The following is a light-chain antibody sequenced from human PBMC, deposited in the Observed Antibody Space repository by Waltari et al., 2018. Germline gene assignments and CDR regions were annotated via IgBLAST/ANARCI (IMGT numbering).Light chain of an antibody. CDR1: NSDVGNYNL. CDR3: CSYAGSGTYV. Sequence: QSALTQPASVSGTPGQSITISCTGTNSDVGNYNLVSWYPHQPGEAPKLMIFEVITRPQGVYNRFSGPKSGNTASRTISGRQAEDEADYYCCSYAGSGTYVFGTGTKVTVL. J-gene: IGLJ1*01. CDR2: EVI. V-gene: IGLV2-23*02.